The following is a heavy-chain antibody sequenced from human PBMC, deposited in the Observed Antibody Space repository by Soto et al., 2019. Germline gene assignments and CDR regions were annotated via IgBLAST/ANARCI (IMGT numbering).Heavy chain of an antibody. CDR1: GFTFSTYW. J-gene: IGHJ6*03. CDR2: IKQDGSEK. Sequence: PGGSLRRSCADSGFTFSTYWMSWVRQAPGKGLEWVANIKQDGSEKYYVDSVKGRFTISRDNAKNSLYLQMNSLRAEDTAVYYCATKEIATRYYYYMDVWGKGTTVTVSS. V-gene: IGHV3-7*01. CDR3: ATKEIATRYYYYMDV. D-gene: IGHD6-13*01.